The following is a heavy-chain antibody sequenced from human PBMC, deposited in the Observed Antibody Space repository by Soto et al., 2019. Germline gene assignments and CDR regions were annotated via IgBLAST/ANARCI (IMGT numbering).Heavy chain of an antibody. V-gene: IGHV3-72*01. CDR1: GFTFSDHY. J-gene: IGHJ6*02. CDR2: TRNKANSYTT. Sequence: GESLKISCAASGFTFSDHYMDWVRQAPGKGLEWVGRTRNKANSYTTEYAASVKGRFTISRDDSKNSLYLQMNSLKTEDTAVYYCARGMMGVMDTAMVTTTYYYYYGMDVWGQGTTVTVSS. D-gene: IGHD5-18*01. CDR3: ARGMMGVMDTAMVTTTYYYYYGMDV.